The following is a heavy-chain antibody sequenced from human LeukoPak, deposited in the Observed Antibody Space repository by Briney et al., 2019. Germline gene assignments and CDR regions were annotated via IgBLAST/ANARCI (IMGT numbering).Heavy chain of an antibody. CDR3: ARWYSYDSSGDKEDAFDV. D-gene: IGHD3-22*01. CDR1: GYTFTGYY. J-gene: IGHJ3*01. Sequence: ASVKVSCKASGYTFTGYYMHWVRQAPGQGLEWMGWINPNSGGTNYAQKFQGRVTMTRDTSISTAYMELSRLRSDDTAVYYCARWYSYDSSGDKEDAFDVWGQGTMATVSS. CDR2: INPNSGGT. V-gene: IGHV1-2*02.